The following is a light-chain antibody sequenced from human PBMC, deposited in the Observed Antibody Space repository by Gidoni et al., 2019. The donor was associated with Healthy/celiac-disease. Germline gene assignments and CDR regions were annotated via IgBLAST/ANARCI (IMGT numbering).Light chain of an antibody. CDR3: QQSYSTLPLT. Sequence: DIQMTQSPSSLSASVGDRVTITCPASQSISSYLNWYQQKPGKAPKLLIYAASSLQSGVPSRFSGSGSGTDFTLTISSLQPEDFATYYCQQSYSTLPLTFGGGTKVEIK. CDR2: AAS. J-gene: IGKJ4*01. V-gene: IGKV1-39*01. CDR1: QSISSY.